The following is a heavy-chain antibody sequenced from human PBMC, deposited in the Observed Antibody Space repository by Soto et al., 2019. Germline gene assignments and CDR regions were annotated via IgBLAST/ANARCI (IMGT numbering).Heavy chain of an antibody. D-gene: IGHD2-21*01. V-gene: IGHV4-39*01. CDR3: ARQPTTGDTDLWFDP. CDR1: GGSISTSRSY. Sequence: QLQLLESGPGLVTASETLSLTCSVSGGSISTSRSYWAWIRQPPGKGLEWLANIFYSGSTFYNPSLASRVSVSVDTSKNEFSLKLRSVTAADTAVYYCARQPTTGDTDLWFDPWGQGTLVTVSS. J-gene: IGHJ5*02. CDR2: IFYSGST.